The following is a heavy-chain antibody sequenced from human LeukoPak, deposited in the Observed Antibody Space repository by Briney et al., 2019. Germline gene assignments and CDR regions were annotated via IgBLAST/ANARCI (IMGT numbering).Heavy chain of an antibody. V-gene: IGHV3-74*03. J-gene: IGHJ4*02. D-gene: IGHD4-17*01. CDR2: IGPDGRTT. CDR1: GFTLSNYW. Sequence: GGSLRLSCAASGFTLSNYWMHWVRQTPGKGLMWVSRIGPDGRTTTYADSVKGRFTISRDSAKNTLYVQMNSLRAEDTAVYYCARGVNGNYGKFDSWGQGTVVTVSS. CDR3: ARGVNGNYGKFDS.